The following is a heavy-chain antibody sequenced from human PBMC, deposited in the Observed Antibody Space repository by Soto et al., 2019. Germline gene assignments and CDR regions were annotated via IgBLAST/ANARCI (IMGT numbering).Heavy chain of an antibody. Sequence: EVQVVESGGGLIQPGGSLRLSCAASGFSVSESYMTWVRQGPGKGLEWVSVIYTEGSTYYGDSVKGRFTVSRDNSKNTMFLQMESLRVEDTAVYYCSRDGPFDVWGQGTTVIVSS. CDR2: IYTEGST. J-gene: IGHJ6*02. CDR3: SRDGPFDV. CDR1: GFSVSESY. V-gene: IGHV3-53*01.